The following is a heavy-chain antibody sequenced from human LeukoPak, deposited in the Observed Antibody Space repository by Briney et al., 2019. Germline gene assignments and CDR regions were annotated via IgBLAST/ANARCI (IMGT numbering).Heavy chain of an antibody. J-gene: IGHJ4*02. D-gene: IGHD2-15*01. Sequence: GGSLRLSCAASGFTFSSYGMHWVRQAPGKGLEWVAFLRSDGNSKYYVHSVKGRFTISRDNSKNTLYLQMNSLRPEDTAIYYCTKGDCSGDNCYGTDYWGQGTLVTVPS. V-gene: IGHV3-30*02. CDR2: LRSDGNSK. CDR3: TKGDCSGDNCYGTDY. CDR1: GFTFSSYG.